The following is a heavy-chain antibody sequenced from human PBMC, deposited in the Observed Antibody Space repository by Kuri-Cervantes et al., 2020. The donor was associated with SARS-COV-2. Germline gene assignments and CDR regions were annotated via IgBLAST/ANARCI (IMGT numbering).Heavy chain of an antibody. CDR1: GYTLTELS. V-gene: IGHV1-24*01. D-gene: IGHD3-22*01. J-gene: IGHJ5*02. CDR2: FDPEDGET. Sequence: ASVKVSCKVSGYTLTELSMHWVRQAPGKGLEWMGGFDPEDGETIYAQKFQGRVTMTEDTSTDTAYMELSSLRSEDTAVYYCATVYYDSSGCYYRWFDPWGQGTLVTVSS. CDR3: ATVYYDSSGCYYRWFDP.